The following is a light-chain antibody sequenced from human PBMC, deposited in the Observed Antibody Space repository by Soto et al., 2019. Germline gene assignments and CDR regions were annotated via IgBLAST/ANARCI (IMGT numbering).Light chain of an antibody. J-gene: IGKJ1*01. V-gene: IGKV2-28*01. Sequence: DIVMTQSPLSLPVTPGEPASISCRSSQSLLHSNGYNYLDWYLRRPGQSPQLLIYLGSNRASGVPDRFSGSGSGTDFTLKISRMEAEDVGVYYCMQALQTPWTFGQGTKVEIK. CDR3: MQALQTPWT. CDR2: LGS. CDR1: QSLLHSNGYNY.